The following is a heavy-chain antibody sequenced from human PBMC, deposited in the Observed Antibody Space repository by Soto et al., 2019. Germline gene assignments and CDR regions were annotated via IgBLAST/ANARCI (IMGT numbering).Heavy chain of an antibody. Sequence: QVQLVQSGAEVKKPGSSVKVSCKASGGTFSSYTISWVRQAPGQGLEWMGRIIPILGIANYAQKFQGRVTITADNSTSTAYMELRSLRSEDTAVYYCARGIAAAGSLDYWGQGTLVTVSS. J-gene: IGHJ4*02. CDR3: ARGIAAAGSLDY. CDR1: GGTFSSYT. D-gene: IGHD6-13*01. V-gene: IGHV1-69*02. CDR2: IIPILGIA.